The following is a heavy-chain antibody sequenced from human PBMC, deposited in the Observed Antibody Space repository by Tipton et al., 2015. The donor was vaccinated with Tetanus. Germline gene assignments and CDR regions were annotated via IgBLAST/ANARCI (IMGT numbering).Heavy chain of an antibody. CDR3: ATVPTIAVTGTALGGY. CDR1: GFSFDGYA. V-gene: IGHV3-21*01. D-gene: IGHD6-19*01. J-gene: IGHJ4*02. CDR2: ISGSSIYI. Sequence: SLRLSCVASGFSFDGYAMSWVRQAPGKGLEWVSSISGSSIYIYYADSVKGRFTTSRDNAKNSLPLQMDSLRAEDTAVYYCATVPTIAVTGTALGGYWGQGTLVTVSS.